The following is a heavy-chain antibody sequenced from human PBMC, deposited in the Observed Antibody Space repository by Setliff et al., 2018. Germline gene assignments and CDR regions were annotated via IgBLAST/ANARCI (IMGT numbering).Heavy chain of an antibody. CDR3: ARGGSPYYFDY. Sequence: PGGSLRLSCEASGLTFIYAYMSWVRQAPGKGLEWVSYISSGSISTTHYADSVRGRFTISRDNAKNSLYVQMNSLRAEDTAVYYCARGGSPYYFDYWGQGTLVTV. J-gene: IGHJ4*02. D-gene: IGHD3-16*01. CDR1: GLTFIYAY. CDR2: ISSGSISTT. V-gene: IGHV3-11*06.